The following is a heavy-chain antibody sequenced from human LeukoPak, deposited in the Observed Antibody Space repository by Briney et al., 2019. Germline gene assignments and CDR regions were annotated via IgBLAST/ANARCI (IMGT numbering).Heavy chain of an antibody. Sequence: QPGGSLRLSCAASGFTFSSYWMHWVRQAPGKGLVWVSRINSDGSSTSYADSVKGRFTISRDNAKITLYLQMNSLRAEDTAVYYCARVGGRGSPVSYWGQGTLVTVSS. CDR1: GFTFSSYW. CDR3: ARVGGRGSPVSY. D-gene: IGHD3-16*01. J-gene: IGHJ4*02. V-gene: IGHV3-74*01. CDR2: INSDGSST.